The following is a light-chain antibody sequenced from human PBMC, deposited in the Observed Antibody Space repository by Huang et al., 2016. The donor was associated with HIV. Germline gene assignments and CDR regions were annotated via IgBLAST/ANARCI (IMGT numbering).Light chain of an antibody. J-gene: IGKJ2*01. V-gene: IGKV3-15*01. CDR2: GTS. CDR1: QSLTTN. Sequence: EIVLTQSPATLSVSPGERVTLSCRTSQSLTTNLAWYQHKPGQAPRLLVYGTSSRATYVPARCSGSGSGTEFTLTISSLQSEDFAVYSCQHYKTFGRGTKLEIK. CDR3: QHYKT.